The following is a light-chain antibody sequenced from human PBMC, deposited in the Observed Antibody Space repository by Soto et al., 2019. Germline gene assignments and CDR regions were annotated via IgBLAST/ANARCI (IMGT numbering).Light chain of an antibody. V-gene: IGLV2-14*01. CDR3: SSYTSSNTLV. Sequence: QSVLTQPASVSWSPGQSITISCTGTSSDIGTYNYVSWNQQHPGKAPKVIIYEVSNRPSGVSNRFSGSKSGNTASLTISGLQAEDEADYYCSSYTSSNTLVFGTGTKVTVL. J-gene: IGLJ1*01. CDR2: EVS. CDR1: SSDIGTYNY.